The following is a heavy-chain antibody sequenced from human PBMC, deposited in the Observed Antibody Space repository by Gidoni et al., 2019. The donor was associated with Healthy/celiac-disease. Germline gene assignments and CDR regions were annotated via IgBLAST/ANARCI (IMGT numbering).Heavy chain of an antibody. J-gene: IGHJ4*02. V-gene: IGHV4-34*01. D-gene: IGHD6-19*01. CDR2: INHSGST. Sequence: QVQLQQWRAGLLKPSETLSLTCAVYGGSFSGYYWSWFRQPPGKGLALIGEINHSGSTNYNPSLKSRVTISVDTSKNQFSLKLSSVTAEDTAVYYCASTVAGTVDGGYYFDYWGQGTLVTVSS. CDR1: GGSFSGYY. CDR3: ASTVAGTVDGGYYFDY.